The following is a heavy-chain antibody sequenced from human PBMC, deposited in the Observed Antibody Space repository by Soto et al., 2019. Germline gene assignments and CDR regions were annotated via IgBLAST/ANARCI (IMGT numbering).Heavy chain of an antibody. CDR3: ARERPDGARLDP. J-gene: IGHJ5*02. CDR2: IYYSGST. CDR1: GGSISSGDYY. V-gene: IGHV4-30-4*01. D-gene: IGHD6-6*01. Sequence: QVQLQESGPGLVKPSQILSLTCTVSGGSISSGDYYWSWIRQPPGKGLEWIGYIYYSGSTYYNPSLTRRVTISVDTSKSQFSLKLSSVTAADTAVYYCARERPDGARLDPWGQGTLVTASS.